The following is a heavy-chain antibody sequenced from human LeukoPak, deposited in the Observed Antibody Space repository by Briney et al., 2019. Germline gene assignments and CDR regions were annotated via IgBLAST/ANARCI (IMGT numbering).Heavy chain of an antibody. CDR1: GFSFSTSA. J-gene: IGHJ6*03. CDR2: ISAGGLST. Sequence: GGSLRLSCAASGFSFSTSAMTWVRQAPGKGLEWVSSISAGGLSTYYADSVKGRFTLSRDTSKTTLYVQMNSLRAEDTAVYYCGKSGGHCSVGSCYTFYYMDVWGKGTTVTVSS. D-gene: IGHD2-15*01. CDR3: GKSGGHCSVGSCYTFYYMDV. V-gene: IGHV3-23*01.